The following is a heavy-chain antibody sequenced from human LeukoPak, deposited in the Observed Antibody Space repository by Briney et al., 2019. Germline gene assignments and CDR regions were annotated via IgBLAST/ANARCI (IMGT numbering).Heavy chain of an antibody. CDR3: ARVTVSSSEVIFDY. CDR2: INSDGSTI. CDR1: GFTFSSFW. Sequence: GGSLRLSCAASGFTFSSFWMHWVRQAPGKGLVWVSRINSDGSTITYADSVKGRFTISRDNARNMLYLQMNSLRAEDTAVYYCARVTVSSSEVIFDYWGQGSLVAVSS. V-gene: IGHV3-74*01. D-gene: IGHD2-21*01. J-gene: IGHJ4*02.